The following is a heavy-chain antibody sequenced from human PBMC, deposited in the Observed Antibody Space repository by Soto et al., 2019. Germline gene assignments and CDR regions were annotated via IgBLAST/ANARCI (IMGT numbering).Heavy chain of an antibody. CDR1: GGSISSGDYY. J-gene: IGHJ6*02. CDR2: IYYSGST. CDR3: ARGGDITIFGVVNYGMDV. D-gene: IGHD3-3*01. Sequence: PSETLSLTCTVSGGSISSGDYYWSWIRQPPGKGLEWTGYIYYSGSTYYNPSLKSRVTISVDTSKNQFSLKLSSVTAADTAVYYCARGGDITIFGVVNYGMDVWGQGTTVTVSS. V-gene: IGHV4-30-4*01.